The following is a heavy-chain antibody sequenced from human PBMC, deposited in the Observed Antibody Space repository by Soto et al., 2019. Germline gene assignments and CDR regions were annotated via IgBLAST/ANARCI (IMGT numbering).Heavy chain of an antibody. CDR2: VYYNENT. V-gene: IGHV4-39*01. J-gene: IGHJ5*01. D-gene: IGHD3-10*01. CDR1: GASINNFAYY. CDR3: ARRERYYGSPGWFDH. Sequence: SETLSLTCSVSGASINNFAYYWGWIRQPPGKGLEWIGTVYYNENTYYNPPPKSRVAISVDTAKNQFSLNLGSVTAADTAIYFCARRERYYGSPGWFDHWGQGTLVTVSS.